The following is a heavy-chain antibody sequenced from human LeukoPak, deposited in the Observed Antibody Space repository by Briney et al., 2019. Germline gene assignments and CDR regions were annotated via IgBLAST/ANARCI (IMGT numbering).Heavy chain of an antibody. CDR1: GYSFTSYW. J-gene: IGHJ6*03. CDR3: ARHNAPGFYYYYYMDV. Sequence: GESLKISCKGSGYSFTSYWIGWVRQMPGESLEWMGIIYPGDSDTRYSPSFQGQVTISADKSISTAYLQWSSLKASDTAMYYCARHNAPGFYYYYYMDVWGKGTTVTVSS. V-gene: IGHV5-51*01. D-gene: IGHD2-2*01. CDR2: IYPGDSDT.